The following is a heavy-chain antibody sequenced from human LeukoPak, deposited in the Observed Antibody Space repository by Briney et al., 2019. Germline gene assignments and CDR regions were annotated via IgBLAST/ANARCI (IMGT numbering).Heavy chain of an antibody. D-gene: IGHD2-15*01. V-gene: IGHV4-4*07. CDR1: GGSISSYY. J-gene: IGHJ4*02. CDR2: IYTSGST. Sequence: SETLSLTCTVSGGSISSYYWSWIRQPAGKGLEWIGRIYTSGSTNYNPSLKSRVTMSVDTSKNHFSLKLSSVTAADTAVYYCARGYCSGGSCYWVDYWSQGTLVTVSS. CDR3: ARGYCSGGSCYWVDY.